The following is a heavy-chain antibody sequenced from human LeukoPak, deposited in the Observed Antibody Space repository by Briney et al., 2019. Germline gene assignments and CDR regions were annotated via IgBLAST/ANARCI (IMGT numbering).Heavy chain of an antibody. V-gene: IGHV4-59*01. D-gene: IGHD2-2*01. J-gene: IGHJ4*02. CDR1: GGSISSYY. Sequence: PSETLSLTFTVSGGSISSYYWSWIRQPPGKGLEWIGYIYYSGSTNYNPSLKSRVTISVDTSKNQFSLKLSSVTAADTAVYYCARIVVVPAAMLGWYYYFDYWGQGTLVTVSS. CDR3: ARIVVVPAAMLGWYYYFDY. CDR2: IYYSGST.